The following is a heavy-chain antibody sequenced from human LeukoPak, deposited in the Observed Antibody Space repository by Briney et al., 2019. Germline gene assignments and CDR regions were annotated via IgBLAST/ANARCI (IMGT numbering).Heavy chain of an antibody. V-gene: IGHV1-18*01. CDR2: ISAYNGNT. CDR1: GYTFTSYG. J-gene: IGHJ6*03. Sequence: ASVKVSCKASGYTFTSYGISWVRQAPGQGLEWMGWISAYNGNTNYAQKLQGRVTMTTDTSTSTAYMELRSLRSDDTAVYYCATGIKSPEGLTMVRGEDYYYYMDVWGKGTTVTVSS. CDR3: ATGIKSPEGLTMVRGEDYYYYMDV. D-gene: IGHD3-10*01.